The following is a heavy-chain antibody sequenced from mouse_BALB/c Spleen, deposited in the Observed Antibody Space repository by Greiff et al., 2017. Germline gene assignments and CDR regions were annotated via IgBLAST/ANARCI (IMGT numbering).Heavy chain of an antibody. CDR1: GYTFTDYN. Sequence: VQLKESGPELVKPGASVKIPCKASGYTFTDYNMDWVKQSHGKSLEWIGDINPNNGGTIYNQKFKGKATLTVDKSSSTAYMELRSLTSEDTAVYYCARSGGNYRNWYFDVWGAGTTVTVSS. CDR3: ARSGGNYRNWYFDV. J-gene: IGHJ1*01. D-gene: IGHD2-1*01. CDR2: INPNNGGT. V-gene: IGHV1-18*01.